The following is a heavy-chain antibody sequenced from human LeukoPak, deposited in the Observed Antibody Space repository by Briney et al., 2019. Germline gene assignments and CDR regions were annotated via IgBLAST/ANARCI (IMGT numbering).Heavy chain of an antibody. J-gene: IGHJ2*01. Sequence: WPTLSLTCSVADGSISTSDYYWGCIRQTPGKGLEWIASIYYTGSTYYRPSLRSRVTMSVDTSKNQFSLKLSTVTAADTAVYYCARVVYYYDVSGYSFDLWGRGTLVTVSS. CDR1: DGSISTSDYY. D-gene: IGHD3-22*01. CDR3: ARVVYYYDVSGYSFDL. CDR2: IYYTGST. V-gene: IGHV4-39*01.